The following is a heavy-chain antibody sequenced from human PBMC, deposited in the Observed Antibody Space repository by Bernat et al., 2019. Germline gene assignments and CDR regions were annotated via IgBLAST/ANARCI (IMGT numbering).Heavy chain of an antibody. D-gene: IGHD6-13*01. CDR3: ARDPVAAVGTAFDI. CDR1: GDSISSSAW. V-gene: IGHV4-4*02. CDR2: IYHNGNI. Sequence: QVQLQESGPQLEKPSGTLSLTCVVSGDSISSSAWWSWVRQPPGKGLEWIAEIYHNGNINYNPSLRSRVTISIDKSKNQISLRLSSVTAADTAVYYCARDPVAAVGTAFDIWGQGTMVTVSS. J-gene: IGHJ3*02.